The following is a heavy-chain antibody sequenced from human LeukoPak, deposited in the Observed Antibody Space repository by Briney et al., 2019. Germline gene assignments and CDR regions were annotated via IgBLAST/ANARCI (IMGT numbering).Heavy chain of an antibody. Sequence: GGSLRLSCAASGFTFSNHAMNWVRQAPGKGLEWVSIISGSGTVTYYAGSVKGRFTISRENSKNTLCLQMNSLRAEDTAVYYCAKTSVGGGRIIGSGYFDNWGQGTLVTVSS. J-gene: IGHJ4*02. CDR3: AKTSVGGGRIIGSGYFDN. CDR1: GFTFSNHA. D-gene: IGHD2-15*01. V-gene: IGHV3-23*01. CDR2: ISGSGTVT.